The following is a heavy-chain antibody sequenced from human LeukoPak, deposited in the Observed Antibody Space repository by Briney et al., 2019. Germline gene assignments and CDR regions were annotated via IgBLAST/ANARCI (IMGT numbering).Heavy chain of an antibody. V-gene: IGHV4-59*01. Sequence: SETLSLTCTVSGGSISSYYWSWIRQPPGKGLEWIGYIYYSGSTNYNPSLKSRVTISVDTSKNQFSLKLSSVTAADTAVYYCARDKTYYDFWSGYSSHNYGMDVWGQGTTVTVSS. J-gene: IGHJ6*02. CDR3: ARDKTYYDFWSGYSSHNYGMDV. CDR1: GGSISSYY. D-gene: IGHD3-3*01. CDR2: IYYSGST.